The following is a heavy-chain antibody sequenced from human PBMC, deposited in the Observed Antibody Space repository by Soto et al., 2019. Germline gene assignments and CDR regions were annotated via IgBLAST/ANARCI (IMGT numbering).Heavy chain of an antibody. CDR3: AKKHTPSAATVTKSLSWYFDL. D-gene: IGHD4-17*01. J-gene: IGHJ2*01. CDR1: GFTFSSYG. V-gene: IGHV3-30*18. CDR2: ISYDGSNK. Sequence: QVQLVESGGGVVQPGRSLRLSCAASGFTFSSYGMHWVRQAPGKGLEWVAVISYDGSNKYYADSVKGRFTISRDNSKNTLYLQMNSLRAEDTAVYYCAKKHTPSAATVTKSLSWYFDLWGRGTLVTVSS.